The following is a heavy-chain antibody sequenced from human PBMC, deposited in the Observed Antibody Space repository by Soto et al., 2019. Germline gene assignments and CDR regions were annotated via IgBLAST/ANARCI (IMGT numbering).Heavy chain of an antibody. CDR2: IDANSGKI. Sequence: PGGSLRLSCVASGFAFGTYATSWVRQAPGRGLEWVSGIDANSGKIFYADSVRGRFIISRDDSKSMLYLQMNSLRDEDTAIYYCTYREGFFGVLGQGPTVT. D-gene: IGHD1-26*01. CDR3: TYREGFFGV. J-gene: IGHJ6*01. CDR1: GFAFGTYA. V-gene: IGHV3-23*01.